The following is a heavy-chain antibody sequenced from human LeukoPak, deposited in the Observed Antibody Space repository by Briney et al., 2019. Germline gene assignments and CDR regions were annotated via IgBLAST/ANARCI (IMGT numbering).Heavy chain of an antibody. CDR3: AKATDSGGRRYSFDY. D-gene: IGHD3-16*01. CDR2: ISSSGGGT. Sequence: SLRLSCAASDFILSNYAMSWVRQGPGKGLECVSLISSSGGGTSYAESVMGRLTISRDNSKNTLYLQMNTLRAEDTAVYYCAKATDSGGRRYSFDYWGQGTLVTVSS. V-gene: IGHV3-23*01. CDR1: DFILSNYA. J-gene: IGHJ4*02.